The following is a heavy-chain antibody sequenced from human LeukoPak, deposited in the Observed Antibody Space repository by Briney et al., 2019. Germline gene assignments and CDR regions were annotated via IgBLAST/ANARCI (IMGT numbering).Heavy chain of an antibody. J-gene: IGHJ4*02. Sequence: RGSPSLSCAASGFTFSSYGMHWVRQAPGKGLEWVAVISYDGSTKYYADSVKGRFAISRDNSKNSLYLQMNSLRAEDTAVYYCASESGPYSSTWIDYWGQGTMIIV. D-gene: IGHD6-13*01. CDR1: GFTFSSYG. CDR2: ISYDGSTK. V-gene: IGHV3-30*03. CDR3: ASESGPYSSTWIDY.